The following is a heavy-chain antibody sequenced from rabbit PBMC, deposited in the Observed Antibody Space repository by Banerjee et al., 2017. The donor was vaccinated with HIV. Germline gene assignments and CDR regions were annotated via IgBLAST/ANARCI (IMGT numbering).Heavy chain of an antibody. J-gene: IGHJ4*01. V-gene: IGHV1S45*01. CDR1: GFSFSSGYD. D-gene: IGHD1-1*01. Sequence: QEQLEESGGGLVKPEGSLTLTCKASGFSFSSGYDMCWVRQAPGKGLEWIGCIHTGNGKTYYASWAKGRFTISKSSSTTVTLQMTSLTAADTATYFCARDNGSGDYIDVYFDLWGPGTLVTVS. CDR3: ARDNGSGDYIDVYFDL. CDR2: IHTGNGKT.